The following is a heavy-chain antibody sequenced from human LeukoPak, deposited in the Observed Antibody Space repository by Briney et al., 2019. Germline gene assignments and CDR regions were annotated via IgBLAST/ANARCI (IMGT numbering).Heavy chain of an antibody. J-gene: IGHJ4*02. CDR2: IYYSGNT. CDR1: GYSISSGYY. CDR3: ARRGPGYSSSWYEFHFDY. V-gene: IGHV4-38-2*02. Sequence: SETLSLTCTVSGYSISSGYYWAWIRQPPGKGLEWIGSIYYSGNTYYNPSLKSRVTISVDTSKNQFSLKLSSVTAADTAVYYCARRGPGYSSSWYEFHFDYWGQGTLVTVSS. D-gene: IGHD6-13*01.